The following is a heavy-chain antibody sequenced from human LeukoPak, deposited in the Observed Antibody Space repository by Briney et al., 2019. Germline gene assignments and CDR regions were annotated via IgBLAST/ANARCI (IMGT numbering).Heavy chain of an antibody. Sequence: SETLSLTSPLAGGSISSGSYCWGWIRQPPGKGLEWIGNIYYSASTYYNPSLKSRVSISVDTSKNQFSLKLTSVTAADTAVYYCASRAGAYSHPYDYWGQRTLVTVSS. D-gene: IGHD4/OR15-4a*01. V-gene: IGHV4-39*07. J-gene: IGHJ4*02. CDR1: GGSISSGSYC. CDR2: IYYSAST. CDR3: ASRAGAYSHPYDY.